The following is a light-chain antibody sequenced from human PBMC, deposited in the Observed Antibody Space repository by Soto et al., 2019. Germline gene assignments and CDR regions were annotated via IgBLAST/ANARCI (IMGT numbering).Light chain of an antibody. J-gene: IGLJ1*01. CDR3: SSYTSSSTLFYV. Sequence: QSALTQPASVSGSPGQSITISCTGSSSDVGGYNYVSWYQQYPGRSPKLMIFEVSLRPAGVSNRFSGSKSGNTASLNISGLQSEDEADYYCSSYTSSSTLFYVFGTGTKVTVL. CDR1: SSDVGGYNY. CDR2: EVS. V-gene: IGLV2-14*01.